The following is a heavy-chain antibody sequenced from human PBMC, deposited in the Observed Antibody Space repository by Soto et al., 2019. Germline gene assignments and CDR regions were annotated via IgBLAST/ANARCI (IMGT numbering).Heavy chain of an antibody. CDR3: ARLAAYYDILTGYYPDY. Sequence: SETLSLTCTVSGGSISSSSYYWGWIRQPPGKGLEWIGSIYYSGSTYYNPSLKSRVTISVDTSKNQFSLKLSSVTAADTAVYYCARLAAYYDILTGYYPDYWGQGTLVTVSS. J-gene: IGHJ4*02. D-gene: IGHD3-9*01. CDR2: IYYSGST. CDR1: GGSISSSSYY. V-gene: IGHV4-39*01.